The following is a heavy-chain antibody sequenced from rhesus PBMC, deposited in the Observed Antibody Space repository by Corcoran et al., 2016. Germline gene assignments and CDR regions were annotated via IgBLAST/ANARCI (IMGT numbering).Heavy chain of an antibody. D-gene: IGHD2-2*01. CDR1: GFTFVTYG. J-gene: IGHJ4*01. CDR3: GKVTRGYYFDY. CDR2: ISNGSGST. Sequence: EVQLVEAGGGWVQSGVSLRLSCAASGFTFVTYGMTWVRQAPGKGLGCVSYISNGSGSTYYADSVKGRFTISTDNSKNTLSLQMTSLSAEDTAVYYCGKVTRGYYFDYWGQGVLVTVSS. V-gene: IGHV3S5*01.